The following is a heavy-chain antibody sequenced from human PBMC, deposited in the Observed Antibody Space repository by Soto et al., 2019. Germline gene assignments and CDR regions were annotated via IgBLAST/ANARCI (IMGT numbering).Heavy chain of an antibody. V-gene: IGHV4-34*01. CDR3: ARGQRDPIAVAVNRSVEYYYYYYMDV. Sequence: SETLSLTCAVYGGSFSGYYWSWIRQPPGKGLEWIGEINHSGSTNYNPSLKSRVTISVDTSKNQFSLKLSSVTAADTAVYYCARGQRDPIAVAVNRSVEYYYYYYMDVWGKGTTVTVSS. CDR1: GGSFSGYY. J-gene: IGHJ6*03. D-gene: IGHD6-19*01. CDR2: INHSGST.